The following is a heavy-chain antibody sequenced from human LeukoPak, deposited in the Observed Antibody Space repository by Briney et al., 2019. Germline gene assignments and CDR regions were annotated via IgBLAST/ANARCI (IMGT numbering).Heavy chain of an antibody. D-gene: IGHD2-15*01. V-gene: IGHV4-59*12. CDR3: ARVGSGPVLDY. Sequence: PSETLSLTCTVSGGSISSYYWSWIRQPPGKGLEWIGYIYYSGSTYYNPSLKSRVTISVDTSKNQFSLKLSSVTAADTAVYYCARVGSGPVLDYWGQGTLVTVSS. CDR2: IYYSGST. CDR1: GGSISSYY. J-gene: IGHJ4*02.